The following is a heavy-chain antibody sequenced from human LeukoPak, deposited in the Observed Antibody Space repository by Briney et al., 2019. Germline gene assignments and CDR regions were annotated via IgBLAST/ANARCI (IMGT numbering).Heavy chain of an antibody. D-gene: IGHD3-3*01. CDR2: INTDGSST. CDR3: AKSSDFWSGPYWYFDL. Sequence: GGSLRLSCAASGFTFSSYWMHWVRQAPGKGLVWVSRINTDGSSTSYADSVKGRFTISRDNAKNSLYLQMNSLRAEDMALYYCAKSSDFWSGPYWYFDLWGRGTLVTVSS. V-gene: IGHV3-74*01. J-gene: IGHJ2*01. CDR1: GFTFSSYW.